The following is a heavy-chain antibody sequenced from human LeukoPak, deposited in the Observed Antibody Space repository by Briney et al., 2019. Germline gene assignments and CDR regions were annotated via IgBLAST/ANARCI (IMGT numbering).Heavy chain of an antibody. CDR3: ARDDPVYFDI. CDR2: IYTSGST. D-gene: IGHD1-14*01. J-gene: IGHJ3*02. Sequence: SETLSLTCTVSGGSISSGSYYWSWIRQPAGKGLEWIGRIYTSGSTNYNPSLKSRVTISVDTSKNQFSLKLSSVTAADTAVYYCARDDPVYFDIWGQGTMVTVSS. V-gene: IGHV4-61*02. CDR1: GGSISSGSYY.